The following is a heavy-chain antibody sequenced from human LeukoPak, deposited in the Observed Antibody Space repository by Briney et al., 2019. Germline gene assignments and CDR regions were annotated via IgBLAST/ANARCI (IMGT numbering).Heavy chain of an antibody. Sequence: GGSLRLSSVSSGLTFSCNDMNWGRKAPVKGLEWISYISNSGNTIYYADSVKGRFTISRDNAKNSLYLQMNSLRAEDTAVYYCDTRPRYWGQGTLVTVSS. CDR1: GLTFSCND. D-gene: IGHD2-2*01. CDR3: DTRPRY. J-gene: IGHJ4*02. CDR2: ISNSGNTI. V-gene: IGHV3-48*03.